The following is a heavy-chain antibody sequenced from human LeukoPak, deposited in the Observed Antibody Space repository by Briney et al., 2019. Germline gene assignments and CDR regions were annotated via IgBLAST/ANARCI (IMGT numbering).Heavy chain of an antibody. J-gene: IGHJ5*02. V-gene: IGHV1-58*02. D-gene: IGHD2-15*01. Sequence: GTSVKVSCKASGFTFTSSAMQWVRQACGQRLEWIGWIVVGSGNTNYAQKFQERVTITRDMSTSTAYMELSSLRSEDTAVYYCAADLRSGQSPFDPWGQGTLVTVSS. CDR1: GFTFTSSA. CDR3: AADLRSGQSPFDP. CDR2: IVVGSGNT.